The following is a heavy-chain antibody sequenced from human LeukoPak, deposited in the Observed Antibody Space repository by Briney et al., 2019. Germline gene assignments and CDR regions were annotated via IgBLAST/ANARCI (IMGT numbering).Heavy chain of an antibody. CDR1: GFTVNSNY. D-gene: IGHD2-8*01. V-gene: IGHV3-53*01. J-gene: IGHJ1*01. CDR2: IYSGGST. Sequence: GGSLRLSCAASGFTVNSNYMSWVRQAPGKGLEWVSVIYSGGSTYYSDSVKGRFTISRDNSKNTLYLQMNSLRAEDTAVYYCASMYFSQYLQHWGQGTLVTVSS. CDR3: ASMYFSQYLQH.